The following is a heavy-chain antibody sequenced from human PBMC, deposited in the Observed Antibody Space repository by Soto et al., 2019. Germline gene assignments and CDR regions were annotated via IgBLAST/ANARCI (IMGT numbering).Heavy chain of an antibody. Sequence: QLQLQESGPGLVKPSETLSLTCTVSGGSISSSSYYWGWIRQPPGKGLEWIGSIYYSGSTYYNPSLKSRVTISVDTSKNQFSLKLSSVTAADTAVYSCARLAGLTMIVPGHWGQGTLVTVSS. CDR1: GGSISSSSYY. D-gene: IGHD3-22*01. CDR3: ARLAGLTMIVPGH. J-gene: IGHJ4*02. CDR2: IYYSGST. V-gene: IGHV4-39*01.